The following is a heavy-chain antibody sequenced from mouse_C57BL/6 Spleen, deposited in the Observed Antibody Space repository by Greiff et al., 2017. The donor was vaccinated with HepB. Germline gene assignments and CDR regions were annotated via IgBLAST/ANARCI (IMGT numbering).Heavy chain of an antibody. CDR3: ARDSNYAMDY. CDR2: IDPANGNT. J-gene: IGHJ4*01. D-gene: IGHD2-5*01. V-gene: IGHV14-3*01. CDR1: GFNIQNTY. Sequence: VQLQQSVAELVRPGASVKLSCTASGFNIQNTYMHWVKQRPEQGLEWIGRIDPANGNTKYAPKFQGKATITADTSSNTAYLQLSSLTSEDTAIYYCARDSNYAMDYWGQGTSVTVSS.